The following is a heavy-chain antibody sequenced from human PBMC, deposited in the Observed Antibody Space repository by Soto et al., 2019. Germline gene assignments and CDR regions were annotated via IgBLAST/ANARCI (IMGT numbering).Heavy chain of an antibody. CDR1: GDSVSSNSAA. D-gene: IGHD1-26*01. Sequence: PSQTLSLTCAISGDSVSSNSAAWNWIRQSPSRGLEWLGRTYCRSKWYNDYAVSVKSRITINPDTSKNQFSLQLNSVTPEDTAVYYCARERVYRGSYSGHYYYGMDVWGPGTMVNVAS. CDR2: TYCRSKWYN. V-gene: IGHV6-1*01. CDR3: ARERVYRGSYSGHYYYGMDV. J-gene: IGHJ6*02.